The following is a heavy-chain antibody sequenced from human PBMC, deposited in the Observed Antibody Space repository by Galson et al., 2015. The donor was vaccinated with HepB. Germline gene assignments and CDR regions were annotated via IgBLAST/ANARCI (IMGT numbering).Heavy chain of an antibody. CDR2: ISGSGGST. V-gene: IGHV3-23*01. D-gene: IGHD3-22*01. J-gene: IGHJ6*02. CDR3: AKDRGSGYYYYYYGMDV. CDR1: GFTFSSYA. Sequence: SLRLSCAASGFTFSSYAMSWVRQAPGKGLEWVSAISGSGGSTYYADSVKGRFTISRDNSKNTLYLQMNSLRAEDTAVYYCAKDRGSGYYYYYYGMDVWGQGTTVTVSS.